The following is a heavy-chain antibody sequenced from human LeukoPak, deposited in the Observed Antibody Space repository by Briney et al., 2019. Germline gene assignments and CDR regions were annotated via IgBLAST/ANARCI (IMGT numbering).Heavy chain of an antibody. CDR1: GFTFSSYW. D-gene: IGHD3-3*01. V-gene: IGHV3-7*01. CDR2: IKQDGSEK. CDR3: ARDHANYDFWSGYYTPYNWFDP. J-gene: IGHJ5*02. Sequence: PGGSLRLSCAASGFTFSSYWMSWVRQAPGKGPEWVSNIKQDGSEKYYVDSVKGRFTISRDNAKNSLYPQMNSLRAEDTAVYYCARDHANYDFWSGYYTPYNWFDPWGQGTLVTVSS.